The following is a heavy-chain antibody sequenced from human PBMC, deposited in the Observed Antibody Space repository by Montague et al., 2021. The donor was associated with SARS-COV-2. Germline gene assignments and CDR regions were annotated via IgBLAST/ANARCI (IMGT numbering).Heavy chain of an antibody. CDR2: VSYRGSI. J-gene: IGHJ4*02. V-gene: IGHV4-59*11. D-gene: IGHD3-16*02. CDR1: GGSMSSHH. CDR3: ARDVCYCYDQ. Sequence: SETLSLTCTVSGGSMSSHHWVWIRQPPGKGLEWIGYVSYRGSINYNPSLKSRVTISLDTSKNRFSLRVTSVTAAVTAVYYCARDVCYCYDQWGQGILVTVSS.